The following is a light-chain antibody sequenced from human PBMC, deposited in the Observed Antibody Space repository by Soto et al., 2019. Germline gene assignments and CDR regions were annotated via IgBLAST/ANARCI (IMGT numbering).Light chain of an antibody. CDR1: QDIKYY. J-gene: IGKJ4*01. V-gene: IGKV1-33*01. CDR2: DAS. Sequence: DIQMTQSPSSLFASVGDRVTITCQASQDIKYYLNWYQHRPGKAPELLIYDASNLEAGVPSRFSGSGSGTDFTFTISSLQPEDIATYYCQQYENVPLTFGGGTKVEIK. CDR3: QQYENVPLT.